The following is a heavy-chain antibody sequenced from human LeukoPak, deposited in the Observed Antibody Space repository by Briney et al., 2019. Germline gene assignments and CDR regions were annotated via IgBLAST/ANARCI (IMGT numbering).Heavy chain of an antibody. V-gene: IGHV1-18*01. CDR3: ARGGLGYCSGGSCPTSWFGP. CDR1: GYTFTSYG. CDR2: ISPYKCST. J-gene: IGHJ5*02. D-gene: IGHD2-15*01. Sequence: GASVKVSCKASGYTFTSYGISWVRQAPGQGLEWMGWISPYKCSTNYAPNLQGRVTMTTDTSTSTAYMELRSLRSDDPAVYYCARGGLGYCSGGSCPTSWFGPWGQGTLVTVSS.